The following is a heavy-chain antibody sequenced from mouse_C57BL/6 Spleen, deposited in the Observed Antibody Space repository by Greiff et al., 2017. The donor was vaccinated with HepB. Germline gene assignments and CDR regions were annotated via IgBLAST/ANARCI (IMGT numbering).Heavy chain of an antibody. CDR2: INPSNGGT. J-gene: IGHJ2*01. CDR3: ARSRYSNYDYFDC. D-gene: IGHD2-5*01. CDR1: GYTFTSYW. Sequence: QVQLQQPGTELVKPGASVKLSCKASGYTFTSYWMHWVKQRPGQGLEWIRNINPSNGGTNYNEKFKSKATLTVDKSSSTAYMQLSSLTSEDSAVYYCARSRYSNYDYFDCWGQGTTLTVSS. V-gene: IGHV1-53*01.